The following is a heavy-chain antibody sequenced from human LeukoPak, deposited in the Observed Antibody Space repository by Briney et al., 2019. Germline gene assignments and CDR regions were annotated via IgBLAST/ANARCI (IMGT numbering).Heavy chain of an antibody. J-gene: IGHJ5*02. CDR2: IHPSGST. V-gene: IGHV4-4*07. CDR3: TREVEGYSYASGRFLHFDP. D-gene: IGHD3-10*01. CDR1: GGSFSGYY. Sequence: SETLSLTCAVYGGSFSGYYWSWIRQPAGKGLEWIGRIHPSGSTNYNPSLKSRLTLSVDTSKNQFSLKLSSVTAADTAVYYCTREVEGYSYASGRFLHFDPWGQGTLVTVSS.